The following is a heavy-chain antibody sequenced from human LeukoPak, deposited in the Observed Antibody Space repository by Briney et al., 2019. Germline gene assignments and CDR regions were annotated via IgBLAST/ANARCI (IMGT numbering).Heavy chain of an antibody. Sequence: GGSLRLSCAASGFTFGSYSMNWVRQAPGKGLEWVSSISSSSSYIYYADSVKGRFTISRDNAKNSLYLQMNSLRAEDTAVYYCASQIVATTLDYWGQGTLVTVSS. CDR2: ISSSSSYI. CDR1: GFTFGSYS. J-gene: IGHJ4*02. CDR3: ASQIVATTLDY. V-gene: IGHV3-21*01. D-gene: IGHD5-12*01.